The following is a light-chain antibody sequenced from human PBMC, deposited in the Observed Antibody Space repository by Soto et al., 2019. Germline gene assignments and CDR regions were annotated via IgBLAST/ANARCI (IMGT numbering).Light chain of an antibody. Sequence: QSALTQPASVSGSPGQSITISCVGTSGDIGDYNYVSWYQQHPGKVPKVIIYDVSNRPPGVSYRFSGTKSGNTASLTVSGLQAEDEADYYCCSYTRSSTLIFGTGTKLTVL. V-gene: IGLV2-14*01. J-gene: IGLJ1*01. CDR2: DVS. CDR1: SGDIGDYNY. CDR3: CSYTRSSTLI.